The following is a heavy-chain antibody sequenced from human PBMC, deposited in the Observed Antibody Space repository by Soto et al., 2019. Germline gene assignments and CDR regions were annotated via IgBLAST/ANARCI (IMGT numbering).Heavy chain of an antibody. CDR2: ISGIGSNT. D-gene: IGHD6-19*01. V-gene: IGHV3-23*01. CDR1: GFPFSGYA. CDR3: AREYSSGWRQAFDY. Sequence: PGGSLRLSCAASGFPFSGYAINWVRQAPGKGLEWVSIISGIGSNTNCADSVKGRFTISRDNSRNTVHLQMNSLRAEDTAVYYCAREYSSGWRQAFDYWGQGTLVTVSS. J-gene: IGHJ4*02.